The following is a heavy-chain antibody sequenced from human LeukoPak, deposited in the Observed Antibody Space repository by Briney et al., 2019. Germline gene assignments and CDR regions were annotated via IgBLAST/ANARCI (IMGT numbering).Heavy chain of an antibody. Sequence: PSETLSLTCTVSGYSISSGYYWGWIRPPPGKGLEWIGSIYHSGSTYYNPSLKSRVTISVGTSKNQFSLKLSSVTAADTAVYYCARDCWGSTSCSHTEIDYWGQGTLVTVSS. CDR3: ARDCWGSTSCSHTEIDY. CDR2: IYHSGST. CDR1: GYSISSGYY. V-gene: IGHV4-38-2*02. D-gene: IGHD2-2*01. J-gene: IGHJ4*02.